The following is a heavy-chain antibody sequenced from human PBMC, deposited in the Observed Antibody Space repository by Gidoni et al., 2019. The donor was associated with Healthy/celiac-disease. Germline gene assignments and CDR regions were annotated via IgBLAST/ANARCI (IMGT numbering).Heavy chain of an antibody. Sequence: EVQLLESGGGLVQPGGSLRISCATSGFTFSSYAMRWVRQAPGKGLECVSAISGSGGSTYYADSVKGRFTISRDNSKNTLYLQMNSLRAEDTAVYYCAKAEPSSSWPNYVEYYFDYWGQGTLVTVSS. D-gene: IGHD6-13*01. V-gene: IGHV3-23*01. J-gene: IGHJ4*02. CDR1: GFTFSSYA. CDR3: AKAEPSSSWPNYVEYYFDY. CDR2: ISGSGGST.